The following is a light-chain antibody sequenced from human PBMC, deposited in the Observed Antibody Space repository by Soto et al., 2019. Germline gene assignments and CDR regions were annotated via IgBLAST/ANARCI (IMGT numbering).Light chain of an antibody. CDR1: QSVSSY. V-gene: IGKV3-11*01. Sequence: EIVLTQPPATLSLSRGERPTLSWRASQSVSSYLAWYQQKPGQAPRLLIYDASNRATGIPARFSGSGSGTDFTLTISSLEPEDFAVYYCQQRSNWPPWTFGQGTKVDIK. CDR3: QQRSNWPPWT. CDR2: DAS. J-gene: IGKJ1*01.